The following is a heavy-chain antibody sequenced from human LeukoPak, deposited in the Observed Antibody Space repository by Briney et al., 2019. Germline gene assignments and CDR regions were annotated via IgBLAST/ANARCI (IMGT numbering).Heavy chain of an antibody. V-gene: IGHV3-30-3*01. J-gene: IGHJ4*02. CDR1: GFTFSNFL. CDR3: ARGSGRIAAGGSEHY. Sequence: PGGSLRLSCAASGFTFSNFLMHWVRQAPGKGLEWVAVISYDGSDKNYGDSVKGRFTISRDNSKNTLYLQMDSLRTEDTDVYYCARGSGRIAAGGSEHYCGQGTRVTVSS. D-gene: IGHD6-13*01. CDR2: ISYDGSDK.